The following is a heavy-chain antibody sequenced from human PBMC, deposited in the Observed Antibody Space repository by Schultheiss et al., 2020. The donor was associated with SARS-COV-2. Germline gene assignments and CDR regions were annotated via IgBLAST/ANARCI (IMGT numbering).Heavy chain of an antibody. V-gene: IGHV3-23*03. J-gene: IGHJ4*02. CDR2: IYSGGST. Sequence: GGSLRLSCAASGFTFSSYAMSWVRQAPGKGLEWVSVIYSGGSTYYADSVKGRFTISRDNSKNTLYLQMSSLRAEDTAVYYCAKLLRYFDWDPLDYWGQGTLVTVSS. D-gene: IGHD3-9*01. CDR1: GFTFSSYA. CDR3: AKLLRYFDWDPLDY.